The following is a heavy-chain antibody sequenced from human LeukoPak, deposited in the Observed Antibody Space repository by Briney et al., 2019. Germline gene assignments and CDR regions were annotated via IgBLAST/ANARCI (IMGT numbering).Heavy chain of an antibody. Sequence: SETLSRTCTVSGGSITSGNFVWTWIRQPAAKGLEWIARIYGSGSTNYSPSLRSRVTISMDTSKNQFSLKLNSVTAADTAVYYCARGWGSTSSNYFDPWGQGTLVTVSS. CDR1: GGSITSGNFV. CDR2: IYGSGST. D-gene: IGHD2-2*01. J-gene: IGHJ5*01. CDR3: ARGWGSTSSNYFDP. V-gene: IGHV4-61*02.